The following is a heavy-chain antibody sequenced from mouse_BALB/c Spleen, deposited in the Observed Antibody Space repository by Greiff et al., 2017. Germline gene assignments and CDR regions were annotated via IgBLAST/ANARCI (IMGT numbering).Heavy chain of an antibody. CDR1: GFTFSDYG. CDR3: ARAFTFFDY. Sequence: EVKLVESGGGLVQPGGSRKLSCAASGFTFSDYGMAWVRQAPGKGPEWVAFISNLAYSIYYADTVTGRFTISRANAKNTLYLEMSSLRSEDTAMYYCARAFTFFDYWGQGTTLTVSS. D-gene: IGHD5-1*01. V-gene: IGHV5-15*02. J-gene: IGHJ2*01. CDR2: ISNLAYSI.